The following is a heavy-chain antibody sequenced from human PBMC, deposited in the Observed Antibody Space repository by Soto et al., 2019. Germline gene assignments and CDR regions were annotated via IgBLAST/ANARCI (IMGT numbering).Heavy chain of an antibody. V-gene: IGHV3-23*01. D-gene: IGHD6-19*01. Sequence: EVRLMGSGGGMVQPGGSLRLSCEASGFTFRSSAMGWVRQAPGKRLEWVSGISCCGGTTSYADSVRGRFIISRDDSQNTLYLQMNSLRGEDTARYYCAKADCQQCLLPHLESCGPGDLVTVSS. CDR1: GFTFRSSA. CDR3: AKADCQQCLLPHLES. CDR2: ISCCGGTT. J-gene: IGHJ5*01.